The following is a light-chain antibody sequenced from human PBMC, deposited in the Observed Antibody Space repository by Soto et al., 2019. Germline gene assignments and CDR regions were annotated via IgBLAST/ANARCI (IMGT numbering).Light chain of an antibody. V-gene: IGKV3-15*01. CDR2: GAS. J-gene: IGKJ1*01. CDR1: QSVSSN. CDR3: QQYNNWPRT. Sequence: EIVMTQSLASLSVSPGGRATLSCRASQSVSSNLAWYQQKPGQAPRLLIYGASTRATGIPARFSGSGSGTEFTLTISRLQSEDFAVYYCQQYNNWPRTFGQGTKVEIK.